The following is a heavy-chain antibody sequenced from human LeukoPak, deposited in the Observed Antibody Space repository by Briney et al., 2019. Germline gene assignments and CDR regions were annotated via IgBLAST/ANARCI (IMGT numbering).Heavy chain of an antibody. J-gene: IGHJ6*03. CDR3: ARHIAARQNYYYYYMDV. V-gene: IGHV1-8*01. Sequence: ASVKVSCKASGYTFTSYDINWVRQATGQGLEWMGWMNPNSGNTGYAQKFQGRVTMTRNTSISTAYMELSSLRSEDTAVYYCARHIAARQNYYYYYMDVWGKGTTVTVSS. D-gene: IGHD6-6*01. CDR2: MNPNSGNT. CDR1: GYTFTSYD.